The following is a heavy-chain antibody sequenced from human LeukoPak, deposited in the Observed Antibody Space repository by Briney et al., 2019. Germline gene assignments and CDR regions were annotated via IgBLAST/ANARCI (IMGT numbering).Heavy chain of an antibody. D-gene: IGHD4-17*01. CDR2: ISAYNGNT. CDR1: GYTFTSYG. J-gene: IGHJ5*02. CDR3: ARALRNIDWFDP. V-gene: IGHV1-18*01. Sequence: ASVKVSCKASGYTFTSYGISWVRRAPGQGLEWMGWISAYNGNTNYALKLQGRVTMTTDTSTSTAYMELRSLRSDDTAVYYCARALRNIDWFDPWGQGTLVTVSS.